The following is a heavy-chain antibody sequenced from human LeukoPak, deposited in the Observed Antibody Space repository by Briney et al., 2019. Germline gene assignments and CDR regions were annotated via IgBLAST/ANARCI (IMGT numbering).Heavy chain of an antibody. CDR1: GYTFTSYG. Sequence: ASMKVSCKASGYTFTSYGISWVRQAPGQGLEWMGWISGYNGNTNYEQKVQGRVTMTTDTSTNTAYMELRSLRSDDTAVYYCARDLGSNFYYALDYWGQGTLVTVSS. CDR2: ISGYNGNT. CDR3: ARDLGSNFYYALDY. V-gene: IGHV1-18*01. D-gene: IGHD3-22*01. J-gene: IGHJ4*02.